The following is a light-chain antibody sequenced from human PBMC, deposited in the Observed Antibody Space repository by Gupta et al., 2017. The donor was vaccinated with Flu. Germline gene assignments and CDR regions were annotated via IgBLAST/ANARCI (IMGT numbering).Light chain of an antibody. CDR1: SSNIGTNA. CDR2: ANN. Sequence: RVTISCSGSSSNIGTNAGTWYQQFPGTAPKLLIYANNQRPSGVPDRFSGSKSGASASLAISGLQSDDEAHYHCAAWDDSLNGWVFGGGTKLTVL. CDR3: AAWDDSLNGWV. J-gene: IGLJ3*02. V-gene: IGLV1-44*01.